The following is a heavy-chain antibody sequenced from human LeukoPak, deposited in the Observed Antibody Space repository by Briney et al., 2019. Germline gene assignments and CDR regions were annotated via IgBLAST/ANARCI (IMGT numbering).Heavy chain of an antibody. Sequence: PGGSLRLSCAASGFTFDNNPMHWVRQAPGKGPEWVSGICRDSGGLGYADSVKGRFTISRDDAKNSLYLQINSLRAEDTALYYCAKEGPSSSGYQPLDSWGQGTLVTVSS. V-gene: IGHV3-9*01. CDR3: AKEGPSSSGYQPLDS. CDR2: ICRDSGGL. CDR1: GFTFDNNP. J-gene: IGHJ4*02. D-gene: IGHD3-22*01.